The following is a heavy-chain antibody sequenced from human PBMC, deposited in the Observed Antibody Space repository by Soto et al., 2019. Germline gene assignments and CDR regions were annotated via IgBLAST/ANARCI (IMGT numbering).Heavy chain of an antibody. Sequence: QVQLVQSGAEVKKPGSSVKVSCKASGDTFSSYALSWVRHAPGQGLEWMGGIIPVYGTANYAQKFQDRVTITADESTSTAYMELSSLRSEDTAVYYCARDSRKYTYGGSFDYWGQGTLVTVSS. V-gene: IGHV1-69*01. CDR1: GDTFSSYA. D-gene: IGHD1-26*01. J-gene: IGHJ4*02. CDR2: IIPVYGTA. CDR3: ARDSRKYTYGGSFDY.